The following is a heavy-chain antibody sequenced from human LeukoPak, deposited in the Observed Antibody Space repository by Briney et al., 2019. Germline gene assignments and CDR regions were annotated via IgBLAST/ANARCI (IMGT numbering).Heavy chain of an antibody. Sequence: PGGSLGLSCAASGFTFSSYEMNWVRQAPGKGLEWISYISSSGSTIYYADSVKGRFTFSRDNAKNSLYLQMNSLRAKDTAVYYCARDAQSIAAEIDYWGQGTLVTVSS. D-gene: IGHD6-13*01. J-gene: IGHJ4*02. CDR2: ISSSGSTI. V-gene: IGHV3-48*03. CDR3: ARDAQSIAAEIDY. CDR1: GFTFSSYE.